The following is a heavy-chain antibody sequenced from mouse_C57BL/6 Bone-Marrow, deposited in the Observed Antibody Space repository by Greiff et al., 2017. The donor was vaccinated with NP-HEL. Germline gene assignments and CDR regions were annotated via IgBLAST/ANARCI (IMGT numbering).Heavy chain of an antibody. CDR1: GYSITSGYY. Sequence: VQLKESGPGLVKPSQSLSLTCSVTGYSITSGYYWNWIRQFPGNKLEWMGYISYDGSNNYNPSLKNRISITRDTSKNQFFLKLNSVTTEDTATYYCARKGDYDYWYFDVWGTGTTVTVSS. V-gene: IGHV3-6*01. D-gene: IGHD2-4*01. CDR2: ISYDGSN. J-gene: IGHJ1*03. CDR3: ARKGDYDYWYFDV.